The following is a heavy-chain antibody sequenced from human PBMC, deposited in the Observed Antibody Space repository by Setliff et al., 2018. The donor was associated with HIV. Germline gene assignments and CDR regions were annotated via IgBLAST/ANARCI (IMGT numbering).Heavy chain of an antibody. Sequence: ASVKVSCKASGYTFTNYGFSWVRQAPGQGLEWMGRISPNSGGTNYAQKFQGRVTMTRDTSINTVYMELSSLRSDDTAVYYCARDHPYFCSSTSCSFLDYWGQGTLVTVSS. J-gene: IGHJ4*02. CDR1: GYTFTNYG. D-gene: IGHD2-2*01. CDR3: ARDHPYFCSSTSCSFLDY. CDR2: ISPNSGGT. V-gene: IGHV1-2*06.